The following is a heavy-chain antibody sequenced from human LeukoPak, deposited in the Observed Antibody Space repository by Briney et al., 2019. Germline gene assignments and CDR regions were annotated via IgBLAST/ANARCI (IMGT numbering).Heavy chain of an antibody. D-gene: IGHD6-13*01. CDR2: IYSGGST. J-gene: IGHJ4*02. V-gene: IGHV3-66*01. CDR3: ARDDRAGPLFDF. CDR1: GFTVSSNY. Sequence: GGSLRLSCAASGFTVSSNYMSWVRQAPGKGLEWVSIIYSGGSTYYADSVKGRFTISRDNAKNSLYLQMNSLRDEDTAVYYCARDDRAGPLFDFWGQGTLVTVSS.